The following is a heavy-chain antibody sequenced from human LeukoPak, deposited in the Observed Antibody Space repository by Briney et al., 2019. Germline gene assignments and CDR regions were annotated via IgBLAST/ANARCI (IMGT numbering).Heavy chain of an antibody. V-gene: IGHV4-4*07. CDR1: GGSISSYY. J-gene: IGHJ5*02. CDR2: VYNSGTT. D-gene: IGHD3-10*01. CDR3: ARERINHYYGSGSPEFDP. Sequence: SETLSLTCTVSGGSISSYYWSWIRQPAGKGLEWIGRVYNSGTTNYNPSLKSRVTMSIDTSKNQFSLKVTSVTAADTAVYYCARERINHYYGSGSPEFDPWGQGTLVTVSS.